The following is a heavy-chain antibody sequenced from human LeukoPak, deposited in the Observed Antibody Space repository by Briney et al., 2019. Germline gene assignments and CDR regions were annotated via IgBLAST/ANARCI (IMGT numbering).Heavy chain of an antibody. CDR1: GFTFSSYA. D-gene: IGHD5-12*01. CDR2: ISGSGGST. Sequence: GGSLRLSCAASGFTFSSYAMSWVRQAPGKGLEWVSAISGSGGSTYYADSVKGRFTISRDNSKNTVYLQMNSLRAEDTAVYYCAKFDTYSGYVDGWGQGTLVTVSS. CDR3: AKFDTYSGYVDG. V-gene: IGHV3-23*01. J-gene: IGHJ4*02.